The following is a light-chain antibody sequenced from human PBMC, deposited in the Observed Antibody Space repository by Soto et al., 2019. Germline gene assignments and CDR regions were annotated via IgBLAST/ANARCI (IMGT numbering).Light chain of an antibody. V-gene: IGLV1-47*01. J-gene: IGLJ1*01. CDR3: APWVDSLSVYV. CDR2: RNN. CDR1: SSKIGSNY. Sequence: QSVLTQPPSASGTPGQRVTISCSGSSSKIGSNYVYWYQQLPGTAPKLLIYRNNQRPSGVPDRFSGSKSGTSASLAISGHRSVVVFDYYCAPWVDSLSVYVFVPGPKVTVL.